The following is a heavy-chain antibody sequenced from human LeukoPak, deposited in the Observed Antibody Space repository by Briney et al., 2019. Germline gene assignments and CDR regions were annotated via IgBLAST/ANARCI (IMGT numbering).Heavy chain of an antibody. J-gene: IGHJ4*02. V-gene: IGHV3-30-3*01. CDR3: ARARSIPSPLGL. Sequence: GGSLRLSCAASGFTFSSYAMHWVRQAPGKGLEWVAVISYDGSNKYYADSVKGRFTISRDNSKNTLYLQMNSLRAEDTAVYYCARARSIPSPLGLWGQGTLVTVSS. CDR1: GFTFSSYA. CDR2: ISYDGSNK. D-gene: IGHD2-2*02.